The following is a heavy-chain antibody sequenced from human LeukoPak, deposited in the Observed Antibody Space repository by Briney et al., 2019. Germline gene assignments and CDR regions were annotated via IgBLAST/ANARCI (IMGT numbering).Heavy chain of an antibody. CDR3: ARDPQGGTTSDAFDI. CDR2: IYYSGST. D-gene: IGHD1-1*01. Sequence: SETLSLTCTVSGGSISSSNYYWGWIRQPPGKGLEWIGSIYYSGSTYYNPSLKSRVTISVDTSKNQFSLKLSSVTAADTAVYFCARDPQGGTTSDAFDIWGQGTMVTVFS. CDR1: GGSISSSNYY. J-gene: IGHJ3*02. V-gene: IGHV4-39*07.